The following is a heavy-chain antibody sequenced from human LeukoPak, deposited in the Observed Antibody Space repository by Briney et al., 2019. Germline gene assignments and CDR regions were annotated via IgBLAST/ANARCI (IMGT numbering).Heavy chain of an antibody. CDR2: ISWNSGSI. D-gene: IGHD6-19*01. Sequence: GRSLRLSCAASGFTFDDYAMHWVRQAPGKGLEWVSGISWNSGSIGYADSVKGRFTISRDNAKNSLYLQMNSLRAEDTALYYCAKDTDFYSSGWHGLFDYWGQGTLVTVSS. CDR1: GFTFDDYA. J-gene: IGHJ4*02. V-gene: IGHV3-9*01. CDR3: AKDTDFYSSGWHGLFDY.